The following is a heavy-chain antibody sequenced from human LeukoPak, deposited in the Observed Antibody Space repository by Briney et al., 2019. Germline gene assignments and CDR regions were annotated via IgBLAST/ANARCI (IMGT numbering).Heavy chain of an antibody. J-gene: IGHJ4*02. V-gene: IGHV4-34*01. CDR3: AIRGDSTPIDY. CDR1: GGSFSGYY. D-gene: IGHD2/OR15-2a*01. CDR2: INHSGST. Sequence: SETLSLTCAVYGGSFSGYYWSWIRQPPGKGLEWIGEINHSGSTNYNPSLKSRVTISVDTSKNQFSLKLRFVTAADTAVYYCAIRGDSTPIDYWGQGTLVTVSS.